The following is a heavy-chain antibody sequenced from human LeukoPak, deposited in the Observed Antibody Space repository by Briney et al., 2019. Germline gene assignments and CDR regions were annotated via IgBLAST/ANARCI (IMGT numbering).Heavy chain of an antibody. V-gene: IGHV1-69*05. CDR1: GGTFSSYA. D-gene: IGHD6-13*01. CDR2: IIPIFGTA. J-gene: IGHJ5*02. Sequence: SVKVSCKASGGTFSSYAISWVRQAPGQGLEWMGGIIPIFGTANYAQKFQGRVTITTDESTSTAYMELSSLRSEDTAVYNCARRMGSSWYPNWFDPWGQGTLVTVSS. CDR3: ARRMGSSWYPNWFDP.